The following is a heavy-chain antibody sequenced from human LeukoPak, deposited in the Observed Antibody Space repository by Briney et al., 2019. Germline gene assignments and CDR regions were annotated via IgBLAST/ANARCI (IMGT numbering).Heavy chain of an antibody. Sequence: SETLSLTCAVYGGSFSGYYWSWIRQPPGKGLEWIGEINHSGSTNYNPSLKSRVTISVDTSKNQFSLKLSSVTAADTAVYYCARVFFTIFGVVIYYFDYWGRGTLVTVSS. V-gene: IGHV4-34*01. D-gene: IGHD3-3*01. CDR3: ARVFFTIFGVVIYYFDY. CDR1: GGSFSGYY. CDR2: INHSGST. J-gene: IGHJ4*02.